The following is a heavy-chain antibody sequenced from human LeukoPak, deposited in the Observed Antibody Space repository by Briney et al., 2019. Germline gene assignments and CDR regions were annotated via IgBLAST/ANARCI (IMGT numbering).Heavy chain of an antibody. V-gene: IGHV4-38-2*02. CDR3: ARAIYCSGGSCYGNAFDI. J-gene: IGHJ3*02. CDR2: IYHSGST. D-gene: IGHD2-15*01. Sequence: ASETLSLTCTVSGYSISSGYYWGWIRQPPGKGLEWIGSIYHSGSTYYNPSLKSRVTISVDTSKNQFSLKLSSVTAADTAVYYCARAIYCSGGSCYGNAFDIWGQGTMVTVSS. CDR1: GYSISSGYY.